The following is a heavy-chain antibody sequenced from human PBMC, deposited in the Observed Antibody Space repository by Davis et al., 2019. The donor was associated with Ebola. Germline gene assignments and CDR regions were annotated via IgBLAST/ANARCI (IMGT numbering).Heavy chain of an antibody. V-gene: IGHV3-33*05. D-gene: IGHD3-3*01. J-gene: IGHJ4*02. Sequence: GESLKISCAASGFTFSSYGMHWVRQAPGKGLEWVAVISYDGSNKYYADSVKGRFTISRDNAKNSLYLQMNSLRAEDTAVYYCARGRSSNGSPFLGYWGQGTLVTVSS. CDR3: ARGRSSNGSPFLGY. CDR2: ISYDGSNK. CDR1: GFTFSSYG.